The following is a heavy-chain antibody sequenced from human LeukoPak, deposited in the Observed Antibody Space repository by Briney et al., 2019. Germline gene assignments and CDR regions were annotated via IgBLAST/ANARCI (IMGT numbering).Heavy chain of an antibody. V-gene: IGHV4-39*01. J-gene: IGHJ4*02. D-gene: IGHD3-9*01. CDR3: ARHRAYYDILTGYYTQPSFDY. CDR2: IYYSGST. CDR1: GGSISSSSYY. Sequence: SETLSLTCTVSGGSISSSSYYWGWIRQPPGKGLEWIGSIYYSGSTYYNPSLKSRVTISVDTSKNQFSLKLSSVTAADTAVYYCARHRAYYDILTGYYTQPSFDYWGQGTLVTVSS.